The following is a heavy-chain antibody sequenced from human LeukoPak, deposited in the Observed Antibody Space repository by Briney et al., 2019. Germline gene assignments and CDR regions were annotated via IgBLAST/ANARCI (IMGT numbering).Heavy chain of an antibody. CDR3: TRDPDGRPVRELEGGVFGY. CDR1: GFTFGDYA. V-gene: IGHV3-49*04. J-gene: IGHJ4*02. Sequence: PGGSLRLSCTASGFTFGDYAMSWVRQAPGKGLEWVGFIRSKAYGGTTEYAASVKGRFTISRDDSKSIAYLQMNSLKTEDTAVYYCTRDPDGRPVRELEGGVFGYWGQGTLVTVSS. CDR2: IRSKAYGGTT. D-gene: IGHD1-26*01.